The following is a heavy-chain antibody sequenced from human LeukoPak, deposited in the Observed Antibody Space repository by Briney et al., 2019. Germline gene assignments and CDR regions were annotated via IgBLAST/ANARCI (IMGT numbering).Heavy chain of an antibody. CDR3: AKLGPTMIVVVIASYFDY. D-gene: IGHD3-22*01. CDR1: GFTFSSYA. CDR2: ISGSGGST. Sequence: PGGSLRLSCAASGFTFSSYAMSWVRQAPGKGLEWVSAISGSGGSTYYADSVKGRFTIFRDNSKNTLYLQMNSLRAEDTAVYYCAKLGPTMIVVVIASYFDYWGQGTLVTVSS. V-gene: IGHV3-23*01. J-gene: IGHJ4*02.